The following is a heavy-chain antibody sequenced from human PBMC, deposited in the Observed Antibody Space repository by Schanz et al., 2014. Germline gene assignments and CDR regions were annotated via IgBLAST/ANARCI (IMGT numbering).Heavy chain of an antibody. CDR1: GFTFSRFG. Sequence: QVQLVESGGGVVRPGRSLRLSCATSGFTFSRFGMHWVRQAPGKGLEWVAVIWYDGSNKYYADSVKGRFTISRDNSKNTLFLQMSSLRAEDTAVYYCARDGDFDYWGQGTLVTVSS. CDR3: ARDGDFDY. V-gene: IGHV3-33*01. CDR2: IWYDGSNK. J-gene: IGHJ4*02.